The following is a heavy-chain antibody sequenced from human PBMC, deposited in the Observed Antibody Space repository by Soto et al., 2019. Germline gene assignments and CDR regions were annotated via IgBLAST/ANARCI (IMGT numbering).Heavy chain of an antibody. D-gene: IGHD5-12*01. CDR1: GYTFANYY. CDR2: IHPSNGDT. J-gene: IGHJ4*02. CDR3: ATCDIGATGLDY. Sequence: QVQLVQSGPEVKNPGASVRVSCKASGYTFANYYIHWLQQAPGQGLVWMGLIHPSNGDTTYAQRFQGRVTMTRDTSKRTLYMELSSLRSEDPATYYCATCDIGATGLDYWGQGTLVTVSS. V-gene: IGHV1-46*01.